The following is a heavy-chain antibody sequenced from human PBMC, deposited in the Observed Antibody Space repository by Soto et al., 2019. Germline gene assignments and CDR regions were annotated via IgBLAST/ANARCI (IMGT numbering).Heavy chain of an antibody. J-gene: IGHJ4*02. D-gene: IGHD6-13*01. CDR2: ISYDGRTQ. CDR1: GFTFSSFG. CDR3: XXXQDGAPQLVRXAXXY. V-gene: IGHV3-30*03. Sequence: QVQLVESGGGVVQPGTYLRVSCAASGFTFSSFGMNWVRQAPGKGLEWVATISYDGRTQYYADSVTGRFTISRDNSKNTLYLQMNSLRTEDTAVXXXXXXQDGAPQLVRXAXXYWGQG.